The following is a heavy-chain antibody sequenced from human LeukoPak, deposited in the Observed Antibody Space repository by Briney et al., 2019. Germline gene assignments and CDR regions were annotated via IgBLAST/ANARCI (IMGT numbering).Heavy chain of an antibody. D-gene: IGHD2-2*01. Sequence: SYTLSLTFTVPGGAISGYYWSWIRQPPGKGLQFIGYIHYTGSTNYNPSLESRVTLSVDTSKNQLSLKLRSVTAADTAVYYCARLSKDTVVLPAAMAHYFDYWGQGTLVTVSS. CDR2: IHYTGST. V-gene: IGHV4-59*08. J-gene: IGHJ4*02. CDR3: ARLSKDTVVLPAAMAHYFDY. CDR1: GGAISGYY.